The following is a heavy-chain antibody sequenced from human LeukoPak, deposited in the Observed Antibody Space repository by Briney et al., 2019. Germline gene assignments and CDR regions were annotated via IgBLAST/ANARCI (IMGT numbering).Heavy chain of an antibody. D-gene: IGHD2-2*01. CDR2: IYFSGST. CDR3: ARDYCSSTSCHAAKNWFDP. V-gene: IGHV4-59*01. Sequence: PSETLSLTXTVSGGSISSYYWSWIRQPPGKGLEWNGSIYFSGSTNYNPSLKSRVTISVDTSKKQFSLKLISLTAADTAKYYCARDYCSSTSCHAAKNWFDPWGQGTLVTVSS. J-gene: IGHJ5*02. CDR1: GGSISSYY.